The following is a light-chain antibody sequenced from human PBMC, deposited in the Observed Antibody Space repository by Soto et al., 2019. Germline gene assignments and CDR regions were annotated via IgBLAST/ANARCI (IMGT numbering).Light chain of an antibody. CDR1: SSDVGGYNY. J-gene: IGLJ2*01. Sequence: HSALTQPASVSGSPGQSITISCTGTSSDVGGYNYVSWYQQHPGKAPKLMIYDVSNRPSGASNRFSGSKSGNTASLTISGRQDEDEADYYCSSSTSSSTLVVFGGGTKLTVL. CDR3: SSSTSSSTLVV. V-gene: IGLV2-14*01. CDR2: DVS.